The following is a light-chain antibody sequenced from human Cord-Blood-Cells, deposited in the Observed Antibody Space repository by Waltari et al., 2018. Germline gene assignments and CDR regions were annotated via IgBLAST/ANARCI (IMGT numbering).Light chain of an antibody. J-gene: IGLJ2*01. CDR3: AAWDDSLSGPV. CDR1: SPNIGSNY. CDR2: RNN. V-gene: IGLV1-47*01. Sequence: QSVLTQPPSASGTPGQRVTISCSGSSPNIGSNYVYWYQQLPGTAPKLLIYRNNRRPSGFPDRFSGSKSGTSASLAISGLRSEDEADYYCAAWDDSLSGPVFGGGTKLTVL.